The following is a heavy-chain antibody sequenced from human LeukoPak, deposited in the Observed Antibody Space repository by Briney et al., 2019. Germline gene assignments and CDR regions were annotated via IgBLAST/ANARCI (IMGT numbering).Heavy chain of an antibody. CDR1: GYTFTGYY. J-gene: IGHJ4*02. Sequence: ASVKVSCKASGYTFTGYYMHWVRQAPGQGLEWMGWINPNSGGTNYAQKFQGRVTVTRDTSISTAYMELSRLRSDDTAVYYCARERRAVVTAVDYWGQGTLVTVSS. V-gene: IGHV1-2*02. CDR3: ARERRAVVTAVDY. CDR2: INPNSGGT. D-gene: IGHD2-21*02.